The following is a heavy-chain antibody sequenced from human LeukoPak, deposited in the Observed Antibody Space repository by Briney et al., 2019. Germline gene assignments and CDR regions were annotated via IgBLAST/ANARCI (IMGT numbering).Heavy chain of an antibody. J-gene: IGHJ6*02. CDR3: ARGGVNYYGSGSQEGLYGMDV. D-gene: IGHD3-10*01. CDR2: IIAILGIA. Sequence: GASVKVSCKASGGTFSSYAISWVRQAPGQGLEWMGRIIAILGIANYAQKFQGRVTITADKSTSTAYMELSSLRSEDTAVYYCARGGVNYYGSGSQEGLYGMDVWGQGTTVTVSS. CDR1: GGTFSSYA. V-gene: IGHV1-69*04.